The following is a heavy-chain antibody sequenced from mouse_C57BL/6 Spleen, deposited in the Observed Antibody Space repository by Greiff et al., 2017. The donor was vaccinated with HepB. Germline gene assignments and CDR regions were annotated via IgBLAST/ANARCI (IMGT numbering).Heavy chain of an antibody. D-gene: IGHD2-2*01. V-gene: IGHV1-22*01. CDR2: INPNNVGT. CDR3: ARDGIYYGYLFAY. Sequence: EVQLQQSGPELVKPGASVKMSCKASGYTFTDYNMHWVKQSHGKSLERIGYINPNNVGTSYNQKFKGKATLTVNKYSSTAYMDLRSLTYEDSAVYYLARDGIYYGYLFAYWGQGTLVTVAA. J-gene: IGHJ3*01. CDR1: GYTFTDYN.